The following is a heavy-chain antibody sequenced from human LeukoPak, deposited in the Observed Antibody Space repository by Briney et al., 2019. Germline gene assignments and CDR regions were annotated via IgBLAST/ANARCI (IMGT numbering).Heavy chain of an antibody. CDR1: GFSIRANY. Sequence: GGSLRLSCATSGFSIRANYMNWVRQAPGKGMEWVAVISYDGSNKYYADSVKGRFTISRDNSKNTLYLQMNSLRAEDTAVYYCAKGKDLDYWGQGTLVTVSS. J-gene: IGHJ4*02. V-gene: IGHV3-30*18. CDR3: AKGKDLDY. CDR2: ISYDGSNK.